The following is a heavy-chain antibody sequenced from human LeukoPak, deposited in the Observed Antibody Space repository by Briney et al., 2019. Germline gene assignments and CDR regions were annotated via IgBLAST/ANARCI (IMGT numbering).Heavy chain of an antibody. J-gene: IGHJ4*02. CDR1: GYTFTSYD. CDR2: MNPNSGNT. D-gene: IGHD6-19*01. Sequence: ATVKVSCKASGYTFTSYDINWVRQATGPGLEWMGWMNPNSGNTGYAQKFQGRVTMTRNTSISTAYMELSSLRSEDTAVYYCARANRIAVAGTVVFHSYWGQGTLVTVSS. V-gene: IGHV1-8*01. CDR3: ARANRIAVAGTVVFHSY.